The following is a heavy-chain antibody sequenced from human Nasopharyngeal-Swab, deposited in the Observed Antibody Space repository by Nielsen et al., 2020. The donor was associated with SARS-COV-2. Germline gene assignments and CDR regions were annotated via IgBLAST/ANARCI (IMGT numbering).Heavy chain of an antibody. CDR2: ISYDGSNK. V-gene: IGHV3-30*18. J-gene: IGHJ6*03. CDR3: AKDITGYSSGWFYYYYYMDV. D-gene: IGHD6-19*01. CDR1: GFTFSNYA. Sequence: GESLKISCAASGFTFSNYAMSWVRQAPGKGLEWVAVISYDGSNKYYADSVKGRFTISRDNSKNTLYLQMNSLRAEDTAVYYRAKDITGYSSGWFYYYYYMDVWGKGTTVTVSS.